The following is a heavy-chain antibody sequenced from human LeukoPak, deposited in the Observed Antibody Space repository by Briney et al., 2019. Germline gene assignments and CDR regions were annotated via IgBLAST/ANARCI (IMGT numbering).Heavy chain of an antibody. Sequence: PGGSLRLSCAASGFTVSSNYMSWVRQAPGKGLEWVSVIYSGGSTYYADSVKGRFTISRDNSKNTLYLQMNSLRAEDTAVYYCARDLGGQQPNDAFDIWGQGTMVTVSS. J-gene: IGHJ3*02. CDR2: IYSGGST. V-gene: IGHV3-53*01. CDR3: ARDLGGQQPNDAFDI. CDR1: GFTVSSNY. D-gene: IGHD6-13*01.